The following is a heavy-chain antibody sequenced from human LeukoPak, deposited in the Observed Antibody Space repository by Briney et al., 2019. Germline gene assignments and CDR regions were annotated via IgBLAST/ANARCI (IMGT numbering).Heavy chain of an antibody. CDR3: ARDRGKDYFDS. J-gene: IGHJ4*02. CDR2: VRNDGSDT. D-gene: IGHD4-23*01. CDR1: GLTFTSHG. V-gene: IGHV3-33*01. Sequence: GTSLRLSCTTSGLTFTSHGFHWLRQVVGKRLEWVAFVRNDGSDTYHANSVKGRFSISRDDSKNTLYLQMNSLRPEDTAIYYCARDRGKDYFDSWGQGTQVTVSS.